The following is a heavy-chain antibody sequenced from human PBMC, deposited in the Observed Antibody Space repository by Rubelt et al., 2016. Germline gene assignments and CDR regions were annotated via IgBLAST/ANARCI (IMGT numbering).Heavy chain of an antibody. J-gene: IGHJ5*02. CDR1: GFTFSSYA. CDR3: AREGTYYYDRNWFDP. Sequence: QVQLVESGGGVVQPGRSLRLSCAASGFTFSSYAMHRVRQAPGKGLEWVAVISYDGSNKYYADSVKGRFTISRDNSKNTLYLQMNSLRAEDTAVYYCAREGTYYYDRNWFDPWGQGTLVTVSS. V-gene: IGHV3-30*04. D-gene: IGHD3-22*01. CDR2: ISYDGSNK.